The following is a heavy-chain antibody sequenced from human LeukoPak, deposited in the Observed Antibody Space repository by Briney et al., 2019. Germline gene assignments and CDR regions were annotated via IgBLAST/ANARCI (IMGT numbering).Heavy chain of an antibody. J-gene: IGHJ3*02. D-gene: IGHD6-13*01. Sequence: GGSLRLSCAASGFTFSDYYMSWIRQAPGKGLKWVSYISNSGNTIYYPDSVKGRFTISRDNAKNSLYLQMSSLRAEDTAVYYCARGGGYTSSWYLEAFDIWGQGTMVTVSS. CDR1: GFTFSDYY. CDR2: ISNSGNTI. V-gene: IGHV3-11*04. CDR3: ARGGGYTSSWYLEAFDI.